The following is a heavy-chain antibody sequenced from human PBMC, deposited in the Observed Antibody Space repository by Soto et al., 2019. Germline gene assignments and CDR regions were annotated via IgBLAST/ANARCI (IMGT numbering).Heavy chain of an antibody. CDR2: IYYNGST. CDR1: GGSISSYY. V-gene: IGHV4-59*01. CDR3: ARETPYCSSTSRYPGGWCDP. D-gene: IGHD2-2*01. Sequence: PSETLSLTCTVSGGSISSYYWSWIRQPPGKGLEWIGYIYYNGSTNYNPSLKSRVTISVDTSKNQFSLKLSSVTAADTAVYYCARETPYCSSTSRYPGGWCDPWGQGGLVTV. J-gene: IGHJ5*02.